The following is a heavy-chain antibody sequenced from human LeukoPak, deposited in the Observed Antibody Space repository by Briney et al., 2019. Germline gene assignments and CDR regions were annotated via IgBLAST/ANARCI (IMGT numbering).Heavy chain of an antibody. D-gene: IGHD5-12*01. V-gene: IGHV4-34*01. CDR2: INPSGGT. Sequence: SETLSFTSAAHGWPYRRYYCGWIRQPPGKGLEWIGEINPSGGTNYNPSHKSRVTISVDTTKNQFSLKLSSVTAADTAVYYCARVAGGYSGYECPEGDYWRQGTLVSVSS. CDR3: ARVAGGYSGYECPEGDY. CDR1: GWPYRRYY. J-gene: IGHJ4*02.